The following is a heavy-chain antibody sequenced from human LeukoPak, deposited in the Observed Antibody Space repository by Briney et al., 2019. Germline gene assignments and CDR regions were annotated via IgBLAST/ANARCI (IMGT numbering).Heavy chain of an antibody. CDR1: GXTFSSFG. Sequence: PGGSLRLSCAASGXTFSSFGMHWVRQAPGKGLEWVAVIWYDGSDKYYMESVKGRFTISRDNSKNTLYLQMNSLRVEDTAIYYCARAGDAFDIWGRGTMVTVSS. CDR3: ARAGDAFDI. CDR2: IWYDGSDK. V-gene: IGHV3-33*01. J-gene: IGHJ3*02.